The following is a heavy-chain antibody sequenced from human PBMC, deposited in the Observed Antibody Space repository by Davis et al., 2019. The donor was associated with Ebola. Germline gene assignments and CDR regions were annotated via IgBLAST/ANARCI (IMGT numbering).Heavy chain of an antibody. D-gene: IGHD4/OR15-4a*01. CDR2: MNPNSGST. CDR3: ARGMGLTALGGLYFYSYAMDV. V-gene: IGHV1-8*02. J-gene: IGHJ6*04. CDR1: GYTFSGNY. Sequence: ASVKVSCKASGYTFSGNYIQWVRQAPGQGLEWMGWMNPNSGSTGYTQKFQGRVTMTRNTSLSTAYMELGSLRSEDTAVYYCARGMGLTALGGLYFYSYAMDVWGKGTTVTVSS.